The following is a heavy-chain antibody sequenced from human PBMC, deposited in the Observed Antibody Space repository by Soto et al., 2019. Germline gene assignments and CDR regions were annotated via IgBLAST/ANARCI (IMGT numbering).Heavy chain of an antibody. CDR1: GGTFNNYA. J-gene: IGHJ4*02. Sequence: QVQLVQSGAEVKKPGSSVKVSCKASGGTFNNYAISWVRQAPGQGLEWMGGIIPIIGTADYAHKFQGRLAISADESTGTTFMELSSLRSEDTALYYCARGVVDVVATSALDYWGQGNLVTVSS. D-gene: IGHD5-12*01. CDR3: ARGVVDVVATSALDY. V-gene: IGHV1-69*01. CDR2: IIPIIGTA.